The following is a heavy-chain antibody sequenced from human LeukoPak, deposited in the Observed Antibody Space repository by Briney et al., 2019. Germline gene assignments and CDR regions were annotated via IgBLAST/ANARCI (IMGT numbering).Heavy chain of an antibody. CDR2: IYPGDSDT. CDR3: ARLGCSGGSCYFDY. D-gene: IGHD2-15*01. CDR1: GYRFSSYW. J-gene: IGHJ4*02. V-gene: IGHV5-51*01. Sequence: GESLKISCQGSGYRFSSYWIGWVRPMSGKGLEWMGIIYPGDSDTRYSPSFQGQVTIAADKSISTAYLQWSSLKASDTAMYYCARLGCSGGSCYFDYWGRGALVTVSS.